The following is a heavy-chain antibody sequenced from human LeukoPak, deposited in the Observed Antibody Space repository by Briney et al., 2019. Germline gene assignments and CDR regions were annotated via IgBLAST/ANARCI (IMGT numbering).Heavy chain of an antibody. CDR3: AVLGTDYGDYVPIIDY. CDR2: IRNDGRNK. J-gene: IGHJ4*02. D-gene: IGHD4-17*01. V-gene: IGHV3-30*02. CDR1: GFTFSSYG. Sequence: PGGSLRLSCAASGFTFSSYGMHWVRQAPGKGLEWVAFIRNDGRNKYYTDSVKGRFTISRDNSKNTLYLQMNSLRAEDTAVYYCAVLGTDYGDYVPIIDYWGQGTLVTVSS.